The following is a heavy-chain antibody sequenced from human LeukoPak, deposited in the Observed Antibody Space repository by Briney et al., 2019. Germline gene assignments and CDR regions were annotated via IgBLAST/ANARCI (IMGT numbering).Heavy chain of an antibody. J-gene: IGHJ4*02. V-gene: IGHV1-69*04. CDR1: GDNFRSYG. D-gene: IGHD3-9*01. Sequence: AASVKVSCKASGDNFRSYGVSWVRPAPGQGLEWMGRIVPIIGITNYAQKFQGRVTMTADKATSTAYMELSSLRYDDTAVYYCTRDFDLIWGQGTLVTVSS. CDR3: TRDFDLI. CDR2: IVPIIGIT.